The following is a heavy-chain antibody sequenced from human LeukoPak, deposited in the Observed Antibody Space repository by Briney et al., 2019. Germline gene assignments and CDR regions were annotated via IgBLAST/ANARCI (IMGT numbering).Heavy chain of an antibody. CDR2: IHSGGTT. J-gene: IGHJ4*02. CDR1: GLTVRSNY. V-gene: IGHV3-53*01. Sequence: PGGSLRLSCAASGLTVRSNYMSWLRQAPGKGLEWVSVIHSGGTTSYTDSVKGRFTISRDNSKNTLYLQMNSLRAEDTAVYYCARDGGIRGIFDYWGQGTLVTVSS. D-gene: IGHD3-16*01. CDR3: ARDGGIRGIFDY.